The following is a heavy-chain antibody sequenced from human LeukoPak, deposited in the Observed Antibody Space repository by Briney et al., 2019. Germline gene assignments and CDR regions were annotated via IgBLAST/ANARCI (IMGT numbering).Heavy chain of an antibody. CDR1: GGSISSYY. V-gene: IGHV4-59*01. J-gene: IGHJ6*02. Sequence: SETLSLTCTVSGGSISSYYWSWIRQPPGKGLEWIGYIYYRGSTNYNPSLKSRVTISVDTSKNQFSLKLSSVTAADTAVYYCASVRKTPTTVTTSYYYYGMDVWGQGTTVTVSS. D-gene: IGHD4-17*01. CDR3: ASVRKTPTTVTTSYYYYGMDV. CDR2: IYYRGST.